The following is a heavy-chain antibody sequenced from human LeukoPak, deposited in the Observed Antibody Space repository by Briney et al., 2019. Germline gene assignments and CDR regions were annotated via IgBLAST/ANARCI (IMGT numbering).Heavy chain of an antibody. CDR2: IRYDGNNK. CDR1: GFTFSSYE. V-gene: IGHV3-30*14. Sequence: GGSLRLSCAASGFTFSSYEMNWVRQAPGKGLDWVAFIRYDGNNKLYADSVKGRFTISRDNSKNTLYLQMNSLRAEDTAVYYCARRAGAYSHPYDYWGQGTLVTVSS. D-gene: IGHD4/OR15-4a*01. J-gene: IGHJ4*02. CDR3: ARRAGAYSHPYDY.